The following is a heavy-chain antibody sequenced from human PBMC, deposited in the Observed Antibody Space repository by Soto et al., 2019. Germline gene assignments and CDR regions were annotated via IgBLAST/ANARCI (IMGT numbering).Heavy chain of an antibody. J-gene: IGHJ4*02. CDR3: ARAQQLVEPAATGFDS. V-gene: IGHV3-48*02. CDR2: ISASTLTI. Sequence: GGSLRLSCAASGFPFSTYSMSWVRQAPGKGLEWISYISASTLTIFYADSVKGRFTISRDTAQNSLYLQMNSLRDEDTAVYYCARAQQLVEPAATGFDSWGRERWSPSPQ. D-gene: IGHD2-2*01. CDR1: GFPFSTYS.